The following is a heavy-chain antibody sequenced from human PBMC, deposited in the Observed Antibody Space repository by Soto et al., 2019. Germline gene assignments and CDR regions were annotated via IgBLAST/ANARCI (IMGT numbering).Heavy chain of an antibody. CDR1: GFTFSSYG. Sequence: QVQLVESGGGVVQPGRSLRLSCAASGFTFSSYGMHWVRQAPGKGLEWVAVISYDGSNKYYADSMKGRFTISRDNSKNTLYLQMNSLRAEDTAVYYCAKGGIAAAGIFFDYWGQGTLVTVSS. J-gene: IGHJ4*02. V-gene: IGHV3-30*18. CDR2: ISYDGSNK. D-gene: IGHD6-13*01. CDR3: AKGGIAAAGIFFDY.